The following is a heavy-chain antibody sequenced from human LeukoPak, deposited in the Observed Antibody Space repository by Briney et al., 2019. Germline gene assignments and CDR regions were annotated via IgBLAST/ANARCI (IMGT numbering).Heavy chain of an antibody. CDR1: GYTFTSYD. V-gene: IGHV1-8*03. J-gene: IGHJ5*02. Sequence: GASVEVSCKASGYTFTSYDINWVRQATGQGLEWMGWMNPNSGNTGYAQKFQGRVTITRNTSISTAYMELSSLRSEDTAVYYCARVFKSQGIDPWGQGTLVTVSS. CDR3: ARVFKSQGIDP. D-gene: IGHD3-10*01. CDR2: MNPNSGNT.